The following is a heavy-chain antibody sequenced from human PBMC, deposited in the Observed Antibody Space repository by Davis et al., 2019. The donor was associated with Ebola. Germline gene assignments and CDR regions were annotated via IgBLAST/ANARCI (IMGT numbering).Heavy chain of an antibody. D-gene: IGHD4-11*01. CDR2: VILKSGAT. J-gene: IGHJ4*02. CDR1: GYTFTDYN. V-gene: IGHV1-2*06. CDR3: ARGHNYAHEY. Sequence: ASAKVSCKASGYTFTDYNIHWMRQAPGQGLEWLGRVILKSGATNYAQKFQARVTMTRDTSISTVYMELSSLRYDDTADYYCARGHNYAHEYWGQGTLVTVSS.